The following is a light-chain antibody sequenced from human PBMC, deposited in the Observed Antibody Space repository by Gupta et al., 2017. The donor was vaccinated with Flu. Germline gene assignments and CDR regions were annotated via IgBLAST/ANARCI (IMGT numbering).Light chain of an antibody. CDR2: GAS. V-gene: IGKV1-39*01. CDR3: QQTDSTLYT. J-gene: IGKJ2*01. Sequence: PSSLSASVGDRVTITCRASQKISGSLNWYQQRPGKAPKLLIFGASRVQTEVPSRFSGSESGTDFTLTISKLQPEDFGTYYCQQTDSTLYTFGQGTKLEIK. CDR1: QKISGS.